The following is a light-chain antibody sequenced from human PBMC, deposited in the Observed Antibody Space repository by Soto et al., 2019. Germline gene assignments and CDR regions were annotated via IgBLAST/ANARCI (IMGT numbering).Light chain of an antibody. CDR1: QSVNIY. J-gene: IGKJ4*01. Sequence: EIVMTQSPATLSVSPGERATLSCRASQSVNIYLAWYQQKPGQAPRLLIFGASYRATGIPARFSGSGSGTEFNLTISSLQSEDFAVYFCQQYDDWLRLTVAGGTKVDIK. CDR2: GAS. CDR3: QQYDDWLRLT. V-gene: IGKV3D-15*01.